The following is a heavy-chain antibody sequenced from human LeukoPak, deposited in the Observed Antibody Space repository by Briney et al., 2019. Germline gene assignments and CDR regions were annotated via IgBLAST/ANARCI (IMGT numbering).Heavy chain of an antibody. Sequence: SETLSLTCAVYGGSFSGYYWSWIRQPPGKGLEWIVEINHSGSTNYNPSLKSRVTISVDTSKNQFSLKLSSVTAADTAVYYCARGLGTAMADSWGQGTLVTVSS. J-gene: IGHJ4*02. CDR1: GGSFSGYY. CDR3: ARGLGTAMADS. V-gene: IGHV4-34*01. CDR2: INHSGST. D-gene: IGHD5-18*01.